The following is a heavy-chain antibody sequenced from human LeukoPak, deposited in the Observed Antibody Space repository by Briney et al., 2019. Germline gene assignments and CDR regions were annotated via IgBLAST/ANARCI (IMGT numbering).Heavy chain of an antibody. CDR1: GFSLSTSGVG. Sequence: SGPTLVNPTQTLTLTCTFSGFSLSTSGVGVGWIRQPPGKALEWLALIYWNDDKRYSPSLKSRLTITKDTSKNQVVLTMTNMDPVDTATYYCALSFLNGHPDYYDSSGYYSRVVGFDYWGQGTLVTVSS. D-gene: IGHD3-22*01. CDR2: IYWNDDK. V-gene: IGHV2-5*01. CDR3: ALSFLNGHPDYYDSSGYYSRVVGFDY. J-gene: IGHJ4*02.